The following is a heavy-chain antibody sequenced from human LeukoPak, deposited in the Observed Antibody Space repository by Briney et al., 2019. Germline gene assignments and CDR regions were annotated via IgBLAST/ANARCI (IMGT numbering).Heavy chain of an antibody. CDR3: ARDPSSDAFDI. V-gene: IGHV3-7*05. CDR1: GFTLSNYW. CDR2: IKEDGSEK. J-gene: IGHJ3*02. Sequence: GGSLRLSCAGSGFTLSNYWMTWVRQAPGKGLEWGANIKEDGSEKYYVDSVKGRFTISRDNAENSLYLQMNSLRAEDTAVYYCARDPSSDAFDIWGQGTMVTVSS.